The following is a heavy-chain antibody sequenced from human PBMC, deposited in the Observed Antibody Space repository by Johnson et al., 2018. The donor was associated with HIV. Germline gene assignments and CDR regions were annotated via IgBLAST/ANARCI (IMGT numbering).Heavy chain of an antibody. Sequence: QVQLVEPGGGVVQPGRSLRLSCAASGFTFSSYAMHWVRQAPGKGLEWVAVISYDGSNKYYADSVKGRFTISRDNSKNTLYLQINSLRAEDTAVYYCAREGPYWAFDIWGQGTMVTVSS. D-gene: IGHD2-15*01. CDR1: GFTFSSYA. CDR3: AREGPYWAFDI. J-gene: IGHJ3*02. V-gene: IGHV3-30-3*01. CDR2: ISYDGSNK.